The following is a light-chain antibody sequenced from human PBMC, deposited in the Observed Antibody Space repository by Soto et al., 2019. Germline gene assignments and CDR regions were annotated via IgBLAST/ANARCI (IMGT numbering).Light chain of an antibody. V-gene: IGKV1-12*01. CDR2: AAY. J-gene: IGKJ3*01. Sequence: DIQMTQSPSSVSASVGDRITITCRASQGISRWLAWYQQKPGRAPKLLIYAAYNLQSGVPSRFSGSGSGTDFTLTITSLQAEDFATYHCQQAYKFPCAFGPGTKVDIK. CDR1: QGISRW. CDR3: QQAYKFPCA.